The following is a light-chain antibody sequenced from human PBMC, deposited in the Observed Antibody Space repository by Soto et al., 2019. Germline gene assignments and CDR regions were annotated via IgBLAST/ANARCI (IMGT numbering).Light chain of an antibody. CDR1: SSDVGGYNY. CDR2: EVN. V-gene: IGLV2-14*01. J-gene: IGLJ3*02. CDR3: SSYTTSSTLV. Sequence: QSALTQPASVSGSPGQSITISCTGTSSDVGGYNYVSWYQHHPGKAPKLIIYEVNKRPSGVSNRFSGSKSGNTASLTISGLQAEDEADYYCSSYTTSSTLVFGGGTKLTVL.